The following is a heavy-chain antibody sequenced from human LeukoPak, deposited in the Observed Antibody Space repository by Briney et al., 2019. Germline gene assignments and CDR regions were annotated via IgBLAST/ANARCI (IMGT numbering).Heavy chain of an antibody. CDR1: GFIFSSYA. J-gene: IGHJ4*02. Sequence: AGGSLRLSCAASGFIFSSYAMNWVRQAPGKGLEWVSAISDNGGDRKYAGSVKGRFTISRDNSKNTLYLQMNSLRAEDTAIYYCGRDWKLDYWGQGNLVTVSS. CDR2: ISDNGGDR. D-gene: IGHD1-1*01. V-gene: IGHV3-23*01. CDR3: GRDWKLDY.